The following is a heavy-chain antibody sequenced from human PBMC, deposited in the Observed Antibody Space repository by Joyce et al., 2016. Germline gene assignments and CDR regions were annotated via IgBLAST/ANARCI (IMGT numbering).Heavy chain of an antibody. V-gene: IGHV5-51*01. Sequence: EVQLVQSGAEVKKPGESLKISCKGSGYIFTTYWIGWVRQRPGKGLEWRGISYPGDSDTRYSPSFQGQVTISVDKSIRTAYLQGSSLKASDTAMYFCARPGTGRSVPQVSNYGMDVWGQGTTVTVSS. D-gene: IGHD3-3*01. CDR3: ARPGTGRSVPQVSNYGMDV. J-gene: IGHJ6*02. CDR2: SYPGDSDT. CDR1: GYIFTTYW.